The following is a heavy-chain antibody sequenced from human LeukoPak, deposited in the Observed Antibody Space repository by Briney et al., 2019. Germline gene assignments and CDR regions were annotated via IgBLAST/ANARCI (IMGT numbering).Heavy chain of an antibody. J-gene: IGHJ3*02. CDR2: ISYDGSNK. D-gene: IGHD6-13*01. Sequence: PGRSLRLSCAASGFTFSSYGMHWVRQAPGKGLEWVAVISYDGSNKYYADSVKGRFTISRDNSKNTLYLQMNSLRAEDTAVYYCARDEDSSSWYVGHDAFDIWGQGTMVTVSS. CDR1: GFTFSSYG. CDR3: ARDEDSSSWYVGHDAFDI. V-gene: IGHV3-30*03.